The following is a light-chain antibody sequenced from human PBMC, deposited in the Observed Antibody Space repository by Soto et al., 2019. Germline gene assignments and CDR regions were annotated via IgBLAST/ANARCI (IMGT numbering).Light chain of an antibody. Sequence: QSVLTQPASVSGSPGQPITISCTGTSSDVGGYNYVSWYQQHPGKAPELMIYDVSDRPSGVSNRFSGSKSGNTASLTISGLQAEDEANYYCSSYASRNPHVVFGGGTKVTVL. CDR2: DVS. V-gene: IGLV2-14*01. CDR3: SSYASRNPHVV. CDR1: SSDVGGYNY. J-gene: IGLJ2*01.